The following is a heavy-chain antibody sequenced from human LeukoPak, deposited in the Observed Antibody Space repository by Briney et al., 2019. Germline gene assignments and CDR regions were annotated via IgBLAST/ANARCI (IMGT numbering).Heavy chain of an antibody. D-gene: IGHD3-10*01. CDR1: GYTFTSYG. CDR2: ISAYNGNT. CDR3: ARTHVLLWFGELSQPFDY. Sequence: ASVKVSCKASGYTFTSYGISWVRQAPGQGLEWMGWISAYNGNTNYAQKLQGRVTMTTDTSTSTAYTELRSLRSDDTAVYYCARTHVLLWFGELSQPFDYWGQGTLVTVSS. V-gene: IGHV1-18*01. J-gene: IGHJ4*02.